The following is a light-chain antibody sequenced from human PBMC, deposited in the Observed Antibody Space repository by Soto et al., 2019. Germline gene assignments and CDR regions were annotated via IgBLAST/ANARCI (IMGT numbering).Light chain of an antibody. CDR1: SSNIGNNA. CDR2: YDD. CDR3: AAWDDSLHGHV. J-gene: IGLJ2*01. V-gene: IGLV1-36*01. Sequence: QSVLTQPPSVSEAPRQRVTISCSGSSSNIGNNAVNWYQQLPGKAPKLLIYYDDLLPSGVSDRFSGSKSGTSASLAISGLQSEDEADYYCAAWDDSLHGHVFGGGPKLTVL.